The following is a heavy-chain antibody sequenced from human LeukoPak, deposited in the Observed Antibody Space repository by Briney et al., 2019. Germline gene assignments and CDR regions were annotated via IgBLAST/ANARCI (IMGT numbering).Heavy chain of an antibody. Sequence: GGSLRLSCAASGFTFSSYWMSWVRQAPGKGLEWVSAISGSGGSTCYADSVKGRFTISRDNSKNTLYLQMNSLRAEDTAVYYCAKVMRVYYDYVWGSSYYFDYWGQGTLVTVSS. D-gene: IGHD3-16*01. V-gene: IGHV3-23*01. J-gene: IGHJ4*02. CDR2: ISGSGGST. CDR1: GFTFSSYW. CDR3: AKVMRVYYDYVWGSSYYFDY.